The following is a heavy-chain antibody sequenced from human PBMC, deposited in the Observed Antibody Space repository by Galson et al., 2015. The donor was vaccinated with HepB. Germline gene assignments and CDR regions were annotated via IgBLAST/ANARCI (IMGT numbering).Heavy chain of an antibody. V-gene: IGHV4-30-2*06. CDR3: ARSTRRRIAAAGNWYFAL. Sequence: LSLTCAVSGGSISSGDYSWSWIRQSPGTGLEWIGYIYQSGSTHYNPSLKSRVTISVDRSKNQFFLNLRFVTAADTAVYYCARSTRRRIAAAGNWYFALWGRGTLSLSPQ. CDR1: GGSISSGDYS. CDR2: IYQSGST. D-gene: IGHD6-25*01. J-gene: IGHJ2*01.